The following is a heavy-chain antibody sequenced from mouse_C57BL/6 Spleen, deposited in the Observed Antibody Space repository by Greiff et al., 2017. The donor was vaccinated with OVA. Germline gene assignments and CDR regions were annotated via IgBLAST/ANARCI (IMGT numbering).Heavy chain of an antibody. CDR1: GYSITSGYY. CDR3: ARNWAPWYFDV. CDR2: ISYDGSN. V-gene: IGHV3-6*01. J-gene: IGHJ1*03. D-gene: IGHD4-1*01. Sequence: EVKLMESGPGLVKPSQSLSLTCSVPGYSITSGYYWNWIRQFPGNKLEWMGYISYDGSNNYNPSLKNRISITRDTSKNQFFLKLNSVTTEDTATYYCARNWAPWYFDVWGTGTTVTVSS.